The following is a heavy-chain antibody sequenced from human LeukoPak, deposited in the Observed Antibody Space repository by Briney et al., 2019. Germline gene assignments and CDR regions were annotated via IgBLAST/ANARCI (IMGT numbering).Heavy chain of an antibody. Sequence: ASVKVSCKASGGTFSSYAISWVRQAPGQGLEWMGRIIPILGIANYAQKFQGRVTITADKSTSTAYVELSSLRSEDTAVYYCARAHHYDILTGYSFWGQGTLVTVSS. CDR2: IIPILGIA. CDR3: ARAHHYDILTGYSF. D-gene: IGHD3-9*01. CDR1: GGTFSSYA. V-gene: IGHV1-69*04. J-gene: IGHJ4*02.